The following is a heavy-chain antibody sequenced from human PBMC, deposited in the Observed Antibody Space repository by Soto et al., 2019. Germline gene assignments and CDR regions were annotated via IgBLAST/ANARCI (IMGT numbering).Heavy chain of an antibody. CDR2: VYYTGDT. J-gene: IGHJ6*02. D-gene: IGHD1-26*01. V-gene: IGHV4-59*08. Sequence: QVELQQSGPGLVKPSGTLSLTCTVSSGPDSSHNWGWIRQPPGRGLEWIGYVYYTGDTSYNPSLKSRATISAATSTKIISLTLSSVTVADTAVYYCVRQGIDYLHGLVDVWGQGTTVSVSS. CDR1: SGPDSSHN. CDR3: VRQGIDYLHGLVDV.